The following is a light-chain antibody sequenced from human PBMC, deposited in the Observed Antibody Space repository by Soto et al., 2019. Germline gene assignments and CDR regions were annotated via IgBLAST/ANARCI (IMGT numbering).Light chain of an antibody. CDR2: AAS. CDR1: QDINNY. Sequence: DIQMTQSPSSLSASVGDRVTITFRASQDINNYLAWYQQKPGKPPKLLIYAASTLQSGVPSRFSGGGSGTDFTLTINSLQPEDVATYYCQRYNNGPPVTFGPGTKV. V-gene: IGKV1-27*01. J-gene: IGKJ3*01. CDR3: QRYNNGPPVT.